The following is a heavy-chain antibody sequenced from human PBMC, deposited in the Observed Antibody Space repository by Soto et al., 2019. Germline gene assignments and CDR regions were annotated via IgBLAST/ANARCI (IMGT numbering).Heavy chain of an antibody. Sequence: GGSLRLSCAASGFTFSSYWMSWVRQAPGKGLEWVANIKQDGSEKYYVDSVKGRFTISRDNAKNSLYLQMNSLRAEDTAVYYCARGALWGVAPIDYMDVWGKGTTVTVSS. J-gene: IGHJ6*03. CDR3: ARGALWGVAPIDYMDV. CDR1: GFTFSSYW. V-gene: IGHV3-7*01. D-gene: IGHD3-10*01. CDR2: IKQDGSEK.